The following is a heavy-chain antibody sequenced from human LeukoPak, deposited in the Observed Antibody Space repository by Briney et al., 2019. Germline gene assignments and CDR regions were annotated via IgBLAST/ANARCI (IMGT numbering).Heavy chain of an antibody. Sequence: GGSLRLSCAASGFTFSSCAMSWVRQAPGKGLEWVSAISGSGGSTYYADSVKGRFTISRDNSKNTLYLQMNSLRAEDTAVYYCAKRGGWGVIVENYFVYWGQGTLVTVSS. V-gene: IGHV3-23*01. CDR3: AKRGGWGVIVENYFVY. D-gene: IGHD3-16*02. J-gene: IGHJ4*02. CDR2: ISGSGGST. CDR1: GFTFSSCA.